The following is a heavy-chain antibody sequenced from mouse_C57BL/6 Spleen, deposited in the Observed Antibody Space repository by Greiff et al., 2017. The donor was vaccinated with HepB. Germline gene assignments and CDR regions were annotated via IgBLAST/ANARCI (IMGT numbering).Heavy chain of an antibody. CDR1: GFTFSSYA. Sequence: EVNLVESGEGLVKPGGSLKLSCAASGFTFSSYAMSWVRQTPEKRLEWVAYISSGGDDIYYADTVKGRFTISRDNARNTLYLQLSSLKSEDTAMYYGTRCGYGSGGWFAYWGQGTLVTVSA. CDR3: TRCGYGSGGWFAY. J-gene: IGHJ3*01. D-gene: IGHD1-1*01. CDR2: ISSGGDDI. V-gene: IGHV5-9-1*02.